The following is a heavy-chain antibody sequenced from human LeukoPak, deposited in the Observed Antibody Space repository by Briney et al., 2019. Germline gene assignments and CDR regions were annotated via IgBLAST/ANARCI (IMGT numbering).Heavy chain of an antibody. V-gene: IGHV4-59*08. CDR1: GGSISGYY. D-gene: IGHD2-2*01. CDR3: ASTSDTGDY. J-gene: IGHJ4*02. Sequence: SETLSLTCTVSGGSISGYYWSWIRQPPGKGLEWIGYIYYSGSTNYNPSLKSRVTISVDTSKNQFSLKLSSVTAADTAVYYCASTSDTGDYWGQGTLVTVSS. CDR2: IYYSGST.